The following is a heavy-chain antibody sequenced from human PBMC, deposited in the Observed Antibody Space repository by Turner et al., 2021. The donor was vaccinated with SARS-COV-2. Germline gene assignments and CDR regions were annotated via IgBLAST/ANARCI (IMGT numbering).Heavy chain of an antibody. D-gene: IGHD2-2*01. CDR2: FDPEDGET. CDR1: GYTLTEFS. J-gene: IGHJ4*02. V-gene: IGHV1-24*01. Sequence: QVQLVQSGAEVKKPGASVNVSCKVSGYTLTEFSMHWVRQAPGKGLEWMGGFDPEDGETIYAQKSQGRVTMTEDTSTDTAYMELSSMRSEDTDVYYCLGRDIVVVLVAISEVDYWGQGTLVTVSS. CDR3: LGRDIVVVLVAISEVDY.